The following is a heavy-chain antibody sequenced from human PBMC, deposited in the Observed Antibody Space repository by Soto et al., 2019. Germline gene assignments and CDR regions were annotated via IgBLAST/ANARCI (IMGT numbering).Heavy chain of an antibody. D-gene: IGHD2-15*01. CDR1: GFSLTTGRVG. CDR2: IHWNDDN. CDR3: THRLVGSGQSY. Sequence: QITLEETGPTLVKPTQTLTLTCTFSGFSLTTGRVGVGWIRQPPGKALEWLAVIHWNDDNHYSPSLKSRLTITKDTSKNPVVLTLTNIDPVDTATSYCTHRLVGSGQSYWGQVTLVTVSS. V-gene: IGHV2-5*01. J-gene: IGHJ4*02.